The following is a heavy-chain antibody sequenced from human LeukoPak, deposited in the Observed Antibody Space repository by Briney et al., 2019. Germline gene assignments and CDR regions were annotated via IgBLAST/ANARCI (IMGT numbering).Heavy chain of an antibody. D-gene: IGHD6-19*01. CDR3: TKSRGTNSNSGWRTFDY. J-gene: IGHJ4*02. CDR1: GFTFSTYT. Sequence: GGSLRLSCAASGFTFSTYTMTWVRQAPGKGLEWVSVISDGGGTTYYADSVKGRFTISRDNSENALYLQMNYLRAEDTAVYYCTKSRGTNSNSGWRTFDYWGQGTLVTVSS. CDR2: ISDGGGTT. V-gene: IGHV3-23*01.